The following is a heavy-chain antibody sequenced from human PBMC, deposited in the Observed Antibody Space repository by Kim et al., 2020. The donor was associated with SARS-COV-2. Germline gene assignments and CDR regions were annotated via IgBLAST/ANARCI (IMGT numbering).Heavy chain of an antibody. CDR2: TYYRSKWFN. CDR1: GDSVSSNNAA. Sequence: SQTLSLTCAISGDSVSSNNAAWNWIRQSPSRGLEWLGRTYYRSKWFNDYALSVKSRITINPDTSKNHFSLQLSSVTPEDTAVYYCANGGSGLGCMNVWGQGTTVTVSS. V-gene: IGHV6-1*01. D-gene: IGHD3-16*01. J-gene: IGHJ6*02. CDR3: ANGGSGLGCMNV.